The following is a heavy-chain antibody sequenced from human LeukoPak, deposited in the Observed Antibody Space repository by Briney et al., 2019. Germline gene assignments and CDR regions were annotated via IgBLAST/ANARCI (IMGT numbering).Heavy chain of an antibody. V-gene: IGHV3-30*04. Sequence: GGSLRLSCAASGFTFSSYAMHWVRQAPGKGLEWVAVISYDGSNEYYADSVKGRFTISRDDSKNTLYLQMNSLRAEDTAVYYCAKDVCSQVRCHRTTFYGMDVWGKGTTVTVSS. D-gene: IGHD1-14*01. CDR2: ISYDGSNE. CDR1: GFTFSSYA. J-gene: IGHJ6*04. CDR3: AKDVCSQVRCHRTTFYGMDV.